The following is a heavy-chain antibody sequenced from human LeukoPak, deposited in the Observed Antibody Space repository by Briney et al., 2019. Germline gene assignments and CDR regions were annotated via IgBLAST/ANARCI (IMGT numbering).Heavy chain of an antibody. V-gene: IGHV3-30-3*02. CDR2: ISYDGSNK. Sequence: GGSLRLSCAASGFTFSSYAMHWVRQAPGKGLEGVAVISYDGSNKYYADSVKGRFTISRDNSKNTLYLQMNGLRAEDTAVYYCAKKGIPGDYYGMDVWGQGTTVTVSS. D-gene: IGHD5-18*01. CDR3: AKKGIPGDYYGMDV. CDR1: GFTFSSYA. J-gene: IGHJ6*02.